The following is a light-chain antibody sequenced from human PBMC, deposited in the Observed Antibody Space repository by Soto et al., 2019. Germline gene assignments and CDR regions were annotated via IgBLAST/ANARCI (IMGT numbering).Light chain of an antibody. CDR1: SSDVGAYIF. CDR2: DIT. J-gene: IGLJ1*01. Sequence: QSVLTQPASVSGSPGQSITISCTLTSSDVGAYIFVSWYQQYPGKAPKLMIYDITNRPSGVSNRFSGSKAGNTASLTISGLQAEDEADYYCVSFTTSKSYVFGTGTKVTVL. CDR3: VSFTTSKSYV. V-gene: IGLV2-14*01.